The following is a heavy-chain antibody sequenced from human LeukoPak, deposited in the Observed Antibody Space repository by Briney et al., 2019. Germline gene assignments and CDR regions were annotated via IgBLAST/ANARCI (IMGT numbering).Heavy chain of an antibody. CDR2: IYSSGNT. V-gene: IGHV4-59*01. D-gene: IGHD6-19*01. CDR3: ARASQWLGHFDC. CDR1: GGSINSYY. Sequence: SETLSLTCTVSGGSINSYYWSWIRQPPGEGLEWIGYIYSSGNTNYNPSLKSRVTISVDTSKNQFSLKLNSVTAADTAMYYCARASQWLGHFDCWGQGTLVTVSS. J-gene: IGHJ4*02.